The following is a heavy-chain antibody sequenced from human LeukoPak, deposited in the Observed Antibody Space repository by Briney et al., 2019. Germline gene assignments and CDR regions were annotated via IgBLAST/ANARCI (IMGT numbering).Heavy chain of an antibody. V-gene: IGHV4-34*01. CDR2: INHSGST. J-gene: IGHJ6*02. CDR1: GGSFSGYY. Sequence: NPSETLSLTGAVYGGSFSGYYWSWIRQPPGKGLEWIGEINHSGSTNYNPSLKSRVTISVDTSKNQFSLKLSSVTAADTAVYYCARLLRFFGTGYYYGMDVWGQGTTVTVSS. CDR3: ARLLRFFGTGYYYGMDV. D-gene: IGHD3-3*01.